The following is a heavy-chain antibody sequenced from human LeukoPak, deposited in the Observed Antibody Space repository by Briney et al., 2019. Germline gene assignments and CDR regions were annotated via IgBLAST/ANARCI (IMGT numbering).Heavy chain of an antibody. Sequence: SETLSLTCTVSGGSISSGSYYWSWIRQPAGKRMEWIGRIYTSGSTNYNPSLKSRVTISVDTSKNQFSLKLSSVTAADTAVYYCARARLKSDLDAFDIWGQGTMVTVSS. CDR1: GGSISSGSYY. V-gene: IGHV4-61*02. J-gene: IGHJ3*02. CDR3: ARARLKSDLDAFDI. D-gene: IGHD3-3*01. CDR2: IYTSGST.